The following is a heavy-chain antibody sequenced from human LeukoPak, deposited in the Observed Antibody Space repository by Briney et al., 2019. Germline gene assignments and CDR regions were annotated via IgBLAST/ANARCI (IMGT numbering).Heavy chain of an antibody. Sequence: SETLSLTCTVSGGSISSYYWSWIRQHPGKGLEWIGYIYYSGSTYYNPSLKSRVTISVDTSKNQFSLKLSSVTAADTAVYYCARDILGEYSSDWFDPWGQGTLVTVSS. D-gene: IGHD6-6*01. CDR1: GGSISSYY. J-gene: IGHJ5*02. CDR3: ARDILGEYSSDWFDP. V-gene: IGHV4-59*06. CDR2: IYYSGST.